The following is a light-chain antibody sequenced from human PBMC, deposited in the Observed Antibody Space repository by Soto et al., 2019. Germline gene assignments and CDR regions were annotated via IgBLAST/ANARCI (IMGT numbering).Light chain of an antibody. CDR1: SSDVGGYNF. CDR3: SSYGGSNHVV. J-gene: IGLJ1*01. Sequence: QSVLTQPPSASGSPGQSVTISCTGTSSDVGGYNFVSWYQHFPGKAPKLIIYEVTKRPSGGPDRFSGSKSGTPASLTVSGLQTDDEAESYCSSYGGSNHVVFGTGTKVTV. V-gene: IGLV2-8*01. CDR2: EVT.